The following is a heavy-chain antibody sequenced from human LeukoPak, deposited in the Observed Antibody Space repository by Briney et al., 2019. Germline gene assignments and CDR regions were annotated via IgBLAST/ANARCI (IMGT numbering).Heavy chain of an antibody. V-gene: IGHV3-21*01. CDR1: GFTFSSYS. CDR3: ARAGGDSGSCDY. Sequence: PGGSLRLSCAASGFTFSSYSMNWVRQAPGKGLEWVSSISSSSSYIYYADSVKGRFTISRDNAKNSLYLQMNSLRAEDTAVYYCARAGGDSGSCDYWGQGTLVTVSS. D-gene: IGHD1-26*01. J-gene: IGHJ4*02. CDR2: ISSSSSYI.